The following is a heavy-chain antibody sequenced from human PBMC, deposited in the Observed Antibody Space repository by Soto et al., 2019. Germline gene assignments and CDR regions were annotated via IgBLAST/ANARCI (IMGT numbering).Heavy chain of an antibody. V-gene: IGHV3-23*01. J-gene: IGHJ5*02. CDR2: ISATGGST. CDR1: GFTFSSYT. CDR3: AKGFIRDCGGDCTVDT. Sequence: EVQLLESGGGLVQPGGSLRLSCAASGFTFSSYTMSWVRQAPGKGLEWVSGISATGGSTYYADSVKGRFTFSRDNSKNTFYLQMNSLRAEDTAVYYCAKGFIRDCGGDCTVDTWGQGTLVTVSS. D-gene: IGHD2-21*02.